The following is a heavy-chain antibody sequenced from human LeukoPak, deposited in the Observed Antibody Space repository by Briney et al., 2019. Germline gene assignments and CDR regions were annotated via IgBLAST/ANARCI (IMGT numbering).Heavy chain of an antibody. CDR3: ARPTSIIPAANIYYYFYGMDV. Sequence: GASVKVSCKASGYTFTDYYMHWVRQAPGQGLEWMGWINPNSGATNYAQKFQGRVTMTRDTSTSTVYMELSSLRSEDTAVYYCARPTSIIPAANIYYYFYGMDVWGQGTTVTVSS. D-gene: IGHD2-2*01. CDR2: INPNSGAT. J-gene: IGHJ6*02. CDR1: GYTFTDYY. V-gene: IGHV1-2*02.